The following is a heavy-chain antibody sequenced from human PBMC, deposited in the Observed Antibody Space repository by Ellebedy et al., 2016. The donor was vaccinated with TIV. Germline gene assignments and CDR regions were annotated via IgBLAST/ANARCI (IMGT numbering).Heavy chain of an antibody. CDR2: IGGDGIHA. J-gene: IGHJ4*02. CDR3: TRDQAYSSFDY. V-gene: IGHV3-21*01. CDR1: GFTFSDAW. Sequence: GGSLRLSXAASGFTFSDAWMNWVRQSPGKGLEWVASIGGDGIHAFYAGSVTGRFVISRDNAKNSLDLQMFSLRAEDTAVYYCTRDQAYSSFDYWGQGTLVAVSS. D-gene: IGHD6-19*01.